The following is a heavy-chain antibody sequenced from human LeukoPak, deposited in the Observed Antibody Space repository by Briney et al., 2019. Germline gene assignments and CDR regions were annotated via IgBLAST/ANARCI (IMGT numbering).Heavy chain of an antibody. CDR2: IRSDGSST. V-gene: IGHV3-64*01. CDR1: GFSFSAYI. D-gene: IGHD6-19*01. Sequence: GGSLRLSCVVSGFSFSAYIMHWVRQAPGKGLEYVSAIRSDGSSTFYPNSVKGRFTISRDNSKSTLYLQMGSLRAEDTAVYYCTRRYGGHSGWAGYHDSWGQGTLVTVS. J-gene: IGHJ4*02. CDR3: TRRYGGHSGWAGYHDS.